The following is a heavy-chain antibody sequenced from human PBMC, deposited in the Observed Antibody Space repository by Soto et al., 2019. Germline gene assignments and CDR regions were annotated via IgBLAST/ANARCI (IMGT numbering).Heavy chain of an antibody. J-gene: IGHJ5*02. CDR2: IKSKSTGGTT. D-gene: IGHD3-10*01. V-gene: IGHV3-15*01. CDR1: GFIFRDAW. Sequence: GGSLRLSCAASGFIFRDAWMSWVRQGPGKGLEWVGRIKSKSTGGTTDHAAPVKGRFTVSRDDSTNTLYLQMNSLKTEDTAVYYCTTEGFSYGHHSLDPWGRGTLVTVSS. CDR3: TTEGFSYGHHSLDP.